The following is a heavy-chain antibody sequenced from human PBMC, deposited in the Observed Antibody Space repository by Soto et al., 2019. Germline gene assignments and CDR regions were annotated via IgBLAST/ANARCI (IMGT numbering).Heavy chain of an antibody. D-gene: IGHD5-18*01. Sequence: LTRSCAASGFTFSSYEMNWVRQAPWNGLEWVSYISSSGSTIYYADSVKGRFTISRDNAKDSLYLQMNSLRAEDTAVYYCARDTAMANLYYYYGMDVWGQGTTVTVSS. CDR3: ARDTAMANLYYYYGMDV. CDR2: ISSSGSTI. CDR1: GFTFSSYE. V-gene: IGHV3-48*03. J-gene: IGHJ6*02.